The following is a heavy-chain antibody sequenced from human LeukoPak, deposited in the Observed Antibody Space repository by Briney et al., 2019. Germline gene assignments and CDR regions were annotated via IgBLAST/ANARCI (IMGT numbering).Heavy chain of an antibody. CDR3: ARGDIVVVPAAIWFDP. Sequence: LSETLSLTCTVSGGSISSSSYYWGWIRQPPGKGLEWIGSIYYSGSTYYNPPLKSRVTISVDTSKNQFSLKLSSVTAADTAVYYCARGDIVVVPAAIWFDPWGQGTLVTVSS. CDR2: IYYSGST. D-gene: IGHD2-2*01. V-gene: IGHV4-39*01. CDR1: GGSISSSSYY. J-gene: IGHJ5*02.